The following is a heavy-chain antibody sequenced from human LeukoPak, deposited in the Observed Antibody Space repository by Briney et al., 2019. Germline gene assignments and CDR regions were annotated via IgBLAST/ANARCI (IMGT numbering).Heavy chain of an antibody. J-gene: IGHJ6*03. Sequence: ASVKVSCKASGYTFTGYHIHWVRQAPGQGLEWVGRINPNSGGTDYAQRFQGRVTMTRDTSISTAYMELSRLRSDDTAVYYCARDGANKVRGVHYFYMDVWGKGTTVTVSS. V-gene: IGHV1-2*06. CDR3: ARDGANKVRGVHYFYMDV. CDR1: GYTFTGYH. CDR2: INPNSGGT. D-gene: IGHD3-10*01.